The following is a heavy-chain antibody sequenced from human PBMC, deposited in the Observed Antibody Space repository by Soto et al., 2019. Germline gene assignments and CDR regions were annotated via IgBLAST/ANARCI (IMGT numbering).Heavy chain of an antibody. CDR2: IYSGGST. V-gene: IGHV3-66*01. Sequence: EVQLVESGGGLVQPGGSLRLSCAASGFTVSSNYMSWVRQAPGKGLEWVSVIYSGGSTYYADSVKGRFTISRDNYKNTLYLQMNSLRAEDTAVYYCARMGDSSGYSGWFDPWGQGTLVTVSS. J-gene: IGHJ5*02. CDR3: ARMGDSSGYSGWFDP. CDR1: GFTVSSNY. D-gene: IGHD3-22*01.